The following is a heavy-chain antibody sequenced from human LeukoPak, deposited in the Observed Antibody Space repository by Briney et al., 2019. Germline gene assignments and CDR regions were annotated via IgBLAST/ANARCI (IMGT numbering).Heavy chain of an antibody. D-gene: IGHD3-22*01. CDR1: GYTFTSYD. CDR2: MNPNSGNT. CDR3: ARGLTYDSSTYYISIPLDY. V-gene: IGHV1-8*01. J-gene: IGHJ4*02. Sequence: ASVKVSCKASGYTFTSYDINWVRQATGQGLEWMGWMNPNSGNTGYAQKFQGRVTMTRNTSISTAYMELSSLRSEDTAVYYCARGLTYDSSTYYISIPLDYWGRGTLVTVSS.